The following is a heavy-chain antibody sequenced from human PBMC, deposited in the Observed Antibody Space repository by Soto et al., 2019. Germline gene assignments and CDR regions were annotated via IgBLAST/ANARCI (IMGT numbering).Heavy chain of an antibody. CDR2: IIPILGIA. CDR1: GGTFSSYT. Sequence: QVQLVQSGAEVKKPGSSVKVSCKASGGTFSSYTISWVRQAPGQGLEWMGRIIPILGIANYAQKFQGRVTITAGKSTSTAYMELSSLRSEYTAVYYCAISEGLRIDYWGQGTLVTVSS. D-gene: IGHD4-17*01. J-gene: IGHJ4*02. CDR3: AISEGLRIDY. V-gene: IGHV1-69*02.